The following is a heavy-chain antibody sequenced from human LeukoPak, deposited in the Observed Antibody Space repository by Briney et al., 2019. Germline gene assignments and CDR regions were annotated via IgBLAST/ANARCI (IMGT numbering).Heavy chain of an antibody. Sequence: GASVKVSCKASGYTFTSYGISWVRQAPGQGLEWMGWISAYNGNTNYAQKLQGRVTMTTDTSTSTAYMELRSLRSDDTAVYYCARDGRVGATSTLPSFDYWGQGTLVTVSS. CDR2: ISAYNGNT. D-gene: IGHD1-26*01. CDR1: GYTFTSYG. J-gene: IGHJ4*02. V-gene: IGHV1-18*01. CDR3: ARDGRVGATSTLPSFDY.